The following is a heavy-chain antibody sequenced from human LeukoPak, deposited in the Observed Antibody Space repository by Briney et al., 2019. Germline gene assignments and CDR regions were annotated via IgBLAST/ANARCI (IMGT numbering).Heavy chain of an antibody. CDR1: GFTFSSYG. CDR2: IRYHGRDK. V-gene: IGHV3-30*02. D-gene: IGHD5/OR15-5a*01. CDR3: ANSLYDHWSFDF. J-gene: IGHJ4*02. Sequence: GGSLRLSCAASGFTFSSYGMHWVRQAPGEGLEWVAFIRYHGRDKYYGDSVKGRFTISRDKSRNTLYLQMDSLRDEDTAVYYCANSLYDHWSFDFWGQGTLVTVSS.